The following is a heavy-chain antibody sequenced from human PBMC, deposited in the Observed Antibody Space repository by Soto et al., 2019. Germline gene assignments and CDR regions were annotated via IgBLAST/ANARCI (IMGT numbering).Heavy chain of an antibody. Sequence: PSETLSLTCSVSDGSPSPEYWSWIRQPPGKGLEWIGYIYYAGTTTYNPSLKSRVSISVDTSKNEVSLTLTSVTAADTAVYYCARLGAYYQALDSWGQGTLVTVSS. V-gene: IGHV4-59*08. D-gene: IGHD3-22*01. CDR2: IYYAGTT. CDR1: DGSPSPEY. CDR3: ARLGAYYQALDS. J-gene: IGHJ4*02.